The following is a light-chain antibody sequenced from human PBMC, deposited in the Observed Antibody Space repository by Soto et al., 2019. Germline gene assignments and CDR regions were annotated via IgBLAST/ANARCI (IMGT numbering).Light chain of an antibody. CDR1: QSVSNNY. CDR2: GAS. Sequence: EIVLTQSPGTLSLSPGERATLSCRAIQSVSNNYLAWYQQKPGQAPRLLIYGASNRATGIPARFSGSGSGTDFTLTISSLEPEDFAVYYCQHYNNRPPLTFGGGTKVDIK. CDR3: QHYNNRPPLT. V-gene: IGKV3-20*01. J-gene: IGKJ4*01.